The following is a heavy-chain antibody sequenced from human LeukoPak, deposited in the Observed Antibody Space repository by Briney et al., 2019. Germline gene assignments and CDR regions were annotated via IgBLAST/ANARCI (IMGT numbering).Heavy chain of an antibody. D-gene: IGHD3-9*01. V-gene: IGHV3-33*01. Sequence: GGSLRLSCAASGFTFSSYGMHWVRQAPGKGLEWVAVIWYDGSNKYYADSVKGRFTISRDNSKNTLYLQMNSLRAEDPAVYYCARGQRLRYFDWLSPIDYWGQGTLVTVSS. CDR2: IWYDGSNK. J-gene: IGHJ4*02. CDR3: ARGQRLRYFDWLSPIDY. CDR1: GFTFSSYG.